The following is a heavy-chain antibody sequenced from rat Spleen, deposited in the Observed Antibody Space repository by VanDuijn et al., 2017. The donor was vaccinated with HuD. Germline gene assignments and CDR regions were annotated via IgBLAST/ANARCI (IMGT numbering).Heavy chain of an antibody. J-gene: IGHJ2*01. V-gene: IGHV5-25*01. CDR1: GFTFSSFP. CDR3: ARRGNWVYWNFDF. D-gene: IGHD4-2*01. Sequence: EVQLVESGGGLVQPGSPLKLSCAASGFTFSSFPMAWVRQAPTKGLAWVASISIGGGNTYYRDSVKGRFSISRDDAKSTLYLQMDRLRSEDTATYYCARRGNWVYWNFDFWGQGVMVTVSS. CDR2: ISIGGGNT.